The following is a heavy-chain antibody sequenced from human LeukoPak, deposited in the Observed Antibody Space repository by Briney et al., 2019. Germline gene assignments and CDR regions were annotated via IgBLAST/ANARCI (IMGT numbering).Heavy chain of an antibody. D-gene: IGHD5-18*01. CDR2: INPNSGGT. CDR3: ARDHYTGYSYGFDY. CDR1: GYTFTSYG. V-gene: IGHV1-2*02. J-gene: IGHJ4*02. Sequence: ASVKVSCKASGYTFTSYGISWVRQAPGQGLEWMGWINPNSGGTNYAQKFQGRVTMTRDTSISTAYMELSRLRSDDTAVYYCARDHYTGYSYGFDYWGQGTLVTVSS.